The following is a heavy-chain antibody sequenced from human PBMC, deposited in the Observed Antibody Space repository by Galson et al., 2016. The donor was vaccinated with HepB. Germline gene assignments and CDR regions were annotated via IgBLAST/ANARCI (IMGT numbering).Heavy chain of an antibody. D-gene: IGHD3-3*01. Sequence: ETLSLTCAVSGGSISTDNWWTWVRQPPGKGLEWIGEISHTGSTNYKPSLRSRVTISVDESRNQFPLTLSPMTAADTAVYYCARGVLVFGVVPYFDSWGQGSLDTVSS. CDR2: ISHTGST. V-gene: IGHV4-4*02. J-gene: IGHJ4*02. CDR3: ARGVLVFGVVPYFDS. CDR1: GGSISTDNW.